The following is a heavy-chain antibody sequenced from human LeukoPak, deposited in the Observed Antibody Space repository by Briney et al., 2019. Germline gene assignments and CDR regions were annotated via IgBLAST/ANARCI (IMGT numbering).Heavy chain of an antibody. CDR1: GGSISIYY. Sequence: SETLSLTCSVSGGSISIYYWSWIRQPAGKGLEWIGRIYTSGSTNYNPSLKSRVTMSVDTSKNQFSLTLNSVTAADTAVYYCARLYCSSTSCHFDYWGQGTLVTVSS. D-gene: IGHD2-2*01. CDR2: IYTSGST. CDR3: ARLYCSSTSCHFDY. V-gene: IGHV4-4*07. J-gene: IGHJ4*02.